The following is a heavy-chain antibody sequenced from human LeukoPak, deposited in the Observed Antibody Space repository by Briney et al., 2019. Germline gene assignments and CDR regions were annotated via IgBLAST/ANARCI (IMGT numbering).Heavy chain of an antibody. CDR3: ARAGGRYYYDSSGSYDAFDI. J-gene: IGHJ3*02. CDR1: GFTFDDYG. D-gene: IGHD3-22*01. Sequence: GGSLRLSCAASGFTFDDYGMSWVRQGPGKGLEWVSGINWNGGSTGYADSVKGRFTISRDNAKNSLYLQMNSLRAEDTAVYYCARAGGRYYYDSSGSYDAFDIWGRGTMVTVSS. CDR2: INWNGGST. V-gene: IGHV3-20*04.